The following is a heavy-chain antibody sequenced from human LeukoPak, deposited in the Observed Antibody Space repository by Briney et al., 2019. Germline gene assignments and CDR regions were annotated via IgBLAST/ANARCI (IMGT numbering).Heavy chain of an antibody. J-gene: IGHJ3*02. CDR2: ISASSDVT. CDR1: EFTFSKFP. Sequence: PGGSLRLSCAASEFTFSKFPMGWVRQAPGRGLERVSAISASSDVTFHADSVRGRFTISRDNSKSTLFLQMNDLRVEDTAKFYCAKSLFTSATGTGRAFHIWGQGTMVSVSS. D-gene: IGHD1-1*01. CDR3: AKSLFTSATGTGRAFHI. V-gene: IGHV3-23*01.